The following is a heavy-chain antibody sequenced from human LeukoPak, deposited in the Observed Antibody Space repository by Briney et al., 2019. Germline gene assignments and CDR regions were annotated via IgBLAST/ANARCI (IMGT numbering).Heavy chain of an antibody. CDR2: IYYSGST. CDR3: ARDSGGVSDY. V-gene: IGHV4-59*01. D-gene: IGHD1-26*01. J-gene: IGHJ4*02. Sequence: PSETLSLTCTVSGGSISGYYWSWIRQPPGKGLEWIGYIYYSGSTNYNPSLKSRVTISVDTSKNQFSLKLSSVTAADTAVYYCARDSGGVSDYWGQGTLVTVSS. CDR1: GGSISGYY.